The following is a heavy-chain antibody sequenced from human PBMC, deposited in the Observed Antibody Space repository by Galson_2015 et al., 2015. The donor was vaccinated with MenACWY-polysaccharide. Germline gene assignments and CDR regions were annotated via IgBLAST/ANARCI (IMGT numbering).Heavy chain of an antibody. CDR2: TSGSGSVT. CDR3: ARDSRGARSSYFDN. J-gene: IGHJ4*02. D-gene: IGHD3-10*01. V-gene: IGHV3-11*01. Sequence: GSLRLSCAASGFTFSDYYIHWIRQTPGKGLEWLAYTSGSGSVTYFADSVKGRFIISRDNAKNSLYLQMNSLRAEDTAVYFCARDSRGARSSYFDNWGQGIQVTVSS. CDR1: GFTFSDYY.